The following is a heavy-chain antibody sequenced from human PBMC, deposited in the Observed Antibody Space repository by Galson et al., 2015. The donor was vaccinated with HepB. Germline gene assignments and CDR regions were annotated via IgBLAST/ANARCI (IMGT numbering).Heavy chain of an antibody. CDR2: ITNSGTTI. CDR1: GFSFSDYY. J-gene: IGHJ6*02. D-gene: IGHD3-22*01. CDR3: ARFGYYDTSGYWSDGMDV. Sequence: SLRLSCAASGFSFSDYYMTWIRQAPGKGLEWVSYITNSGTTIYYADSVKGRFTISRDNAKNSLYLQMNSLRAVDAAVYYCARFGYYDTSGYWSDGMDVWGQGTTVTVSS. V-gene: IGHV3-11*01.